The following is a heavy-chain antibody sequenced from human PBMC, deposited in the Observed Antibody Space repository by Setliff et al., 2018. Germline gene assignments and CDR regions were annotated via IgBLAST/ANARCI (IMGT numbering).Heavy chain of an antibody. CDR2: ISSSSSYI. CDR3: AKDIVVVPAATFDFWSGSYYMDV. J-gene: IGHJ6*03. D-gene: IGHD2-2*01. CDR1: GFTFSSYS. V-gene: IGHV3-21*01. Sequence: KTGGSLRLSCAASGFTFSSYSMNWVRQAPGKGLEWVSSISSSSSYIYYADSVKGRFTISRDNAKNSLYLQMNSLRAEDTAVYYCAKDIVVVPAATFDFWSGSYYMDVWGKGTTVTVSS.